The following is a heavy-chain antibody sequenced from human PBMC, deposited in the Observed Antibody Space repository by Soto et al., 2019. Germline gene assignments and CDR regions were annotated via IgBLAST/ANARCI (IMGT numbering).Heavy chain of an antibody. J-gene: IGHJ1*01. Sequence: GASVKVSWKVSGYTLTELSMHWVRQAPGKGLEWMGGFDPEDGETIYAQKFQGRVTMTEDTSTDTAYMELSSLRSEDTAVYYCATATSQMVVTAIFVEKEYFQHWGQGTLVTVSS. CDR3: ATATSQMVVTAIFVEKEYFQH. CDR1: GYTLTELS. V-gene: IGHV1-24*01. D-gene: IGHD2-21*02. CDR2: FDPEDGET.